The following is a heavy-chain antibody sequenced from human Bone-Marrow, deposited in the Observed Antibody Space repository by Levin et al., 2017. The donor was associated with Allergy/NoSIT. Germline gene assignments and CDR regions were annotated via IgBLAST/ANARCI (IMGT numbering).Heavy chain of an antibody. D-gene: IGHD2-15*01. CDR1: GFAFSDNY. J-gene: IGHJ1*01. Sequence: GGSLRLSCAASGFAFSDNYMSWVRQAPGKGLEWVAVIYRLGDIYYADSVKGSFTISTDPSKNTLYLLMNSLKAEDTAVYFCLRDGGDIDLQWGEGSRDTVSS. V-gene: IGHV3-66*01. CDR2: IYRLGDI. CDR3: LRDGGDIDLQ.